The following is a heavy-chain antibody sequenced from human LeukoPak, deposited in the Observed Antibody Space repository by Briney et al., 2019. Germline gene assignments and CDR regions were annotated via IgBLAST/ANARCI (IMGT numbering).Heavy chain of an antibody. CDR1: GFTFSSYV. CDR2: ISYDGSNK. CDR3: ARDMGEHFDY. V-gene: IGHV3-30-3*01. Sequence: QAGGSLRLSCAASGFTFSSYVMHWVRQAPGKGLEWVAVISYDGSNKYYADSVKGRFTISRDNSKNTLYLQMNSLRAEDTAVYYCARDMGEHFDYWGQGTLVTVSS. D-gene: IGHD2-21*01. J-gene: IGHJ4*02.